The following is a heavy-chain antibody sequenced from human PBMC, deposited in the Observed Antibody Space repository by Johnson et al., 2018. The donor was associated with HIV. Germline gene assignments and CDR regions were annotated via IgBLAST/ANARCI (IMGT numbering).Heavy chain of an antibody. J-gene: IGHJ3*02. CDR1: GFTFSSYA. V-gene: IGHV3-23*04. D-gene: IGHD6-6*01. CDR3: AKDRGAARAFDAFDI. Sequence: VQLVESGGGLVQPGGSLRLSCAASGFTFSSYAMSWVRQAPGKGLEWVSAISGSGDSAYYADSVKGRFTISRDNSKNTLYLQMDSLRAVDTAVFYCAKDRGAARAFDAFDIWGQGTMVTVSS. CDR2: ISGSGDSA.